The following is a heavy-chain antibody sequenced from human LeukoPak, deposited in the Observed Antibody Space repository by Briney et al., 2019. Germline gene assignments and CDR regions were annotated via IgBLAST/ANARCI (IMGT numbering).Heavy chain of an antibody. Sequence: GGSLRLSCAASGFIFSSYWMSWVRQAPGKGLEWVANIKQDGSEKYYVDSVKGRFTISRDNAKNSLYLQMNSLRAEDTAVYYCARDWDNWGQGTLVTVSS. CDR2: IKQDGSEK. V-gene: IGHV3-7*01. CDR1: GFIFSSYW. CDR3: ARDWDN. J-gene: IGHJ4*02. D-gene: IGHD1-26*01.